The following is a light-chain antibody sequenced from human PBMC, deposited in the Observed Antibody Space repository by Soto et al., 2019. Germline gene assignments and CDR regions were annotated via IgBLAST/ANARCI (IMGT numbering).Light chain of an antibody. J-gene: IGLJ2*01. CDR3: QSADSSGTVV. CDR2: KDS. V-gene: IGLV3-25*03. CDR1: ALPKQY. Sequence: YELTQPPSVSVSPGQTARITCSGDALPKQYAYWYQQKPGQAPVLVIYKDSERPSGIPERFSGSSSGTTVTLTISGVQAEDEADYYCQSADSSGTVVFGGGTKLTVL.